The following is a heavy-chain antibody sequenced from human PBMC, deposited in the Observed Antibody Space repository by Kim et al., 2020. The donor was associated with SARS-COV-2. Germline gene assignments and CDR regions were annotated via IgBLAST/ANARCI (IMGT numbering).Heavy chain of an antibody. Sequence: PGSVKGRLPISREKAKNSLYLQMNSLGAGDTAVYYCARAYGSGLDYWGQGTLVTVSS. V-gene: IGHV3-13*01. J-gene: IGHJ4*02. D-gene: IGHD3-10*01. CDR3: ARAYGSGLDY.